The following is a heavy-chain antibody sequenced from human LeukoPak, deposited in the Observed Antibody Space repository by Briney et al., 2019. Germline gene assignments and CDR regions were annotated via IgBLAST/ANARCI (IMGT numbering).Heavy chain of an antibody. D-gene: IGHD2-15*01. CDR2: IYSGGST. CDR1: GFTVSSNY. V-gene: IGHV3-66*02. Sequence: GGSLRLSCAASGFTVSSNYMSWLRQAPGKGLEWVSVIYSGGSTYYADSVKGRFTISRDNSKNTLYLQMNSLRAEDTAVYYCARGGPDYYFDYWGQGTLVTVSS. J-gene: IGHJ4*02. CDR3: ARGGPDYYFDY.